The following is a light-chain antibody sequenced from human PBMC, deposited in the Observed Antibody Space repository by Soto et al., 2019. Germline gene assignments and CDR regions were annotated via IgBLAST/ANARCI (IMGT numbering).Light chain of an antibody. CDR2: EDN. J-gene: IGLJ2*01. CDR1: SGSIASNY. Sequence: NFMLTQPHSVSESPGKTVTISCTRSSGSIASNYVQWYQQRPGSAPTTVIYEDNQRPSGVPDRFAGSIDSSSNSASLTISGLKTEDEADYSGQSYDSSKGGFGGGTQRTVL. CDR3: QSYDSSKGG. V-gene: IGLV6-57*03.